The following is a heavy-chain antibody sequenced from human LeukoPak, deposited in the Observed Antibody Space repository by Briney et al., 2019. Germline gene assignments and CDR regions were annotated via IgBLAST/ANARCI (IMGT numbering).Heavy chain of an antibody. CDR1: GGSFSGYY. V-gene: IGHV4-34*01. D-gene: IGHD3-9*01. CDR3: ARGYYDILTGYKGIDY. J-gene: IGHJ4*02. Sequence: SETLSLTCAVYGGSFSGYYWSWIRQPPGKGLEWIGEINHSGSTNYNPSLKSRVTISVDTSKNQFSLKLSSATAADTAVYYCARGYYDILTGYKGIDYWGQGTLVTVSS. CDR2: INHSGST.